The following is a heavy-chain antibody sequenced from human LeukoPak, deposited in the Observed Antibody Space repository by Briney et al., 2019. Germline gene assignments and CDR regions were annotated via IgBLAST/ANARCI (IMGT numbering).Heavy chain of an antibody. CDR1: GLTVSSNY. CDR2: IYSGGST. CDR3: ARDPYTSSWYWAFDI. Sequence: GGSLRLSCAASGLTVSSNYMTWVRQAPGKGLEWVSVIYSGGSTYYADSVKGRFTISRDSSKNTLYLQMNSLRPEDTAVYYCARDPYTSSWYWAFDIWGQGTMVTVSS. J-gene: IGHJ3*02. D-gene: IGHD6-13*01. V-gene: IGHV3-66*02.